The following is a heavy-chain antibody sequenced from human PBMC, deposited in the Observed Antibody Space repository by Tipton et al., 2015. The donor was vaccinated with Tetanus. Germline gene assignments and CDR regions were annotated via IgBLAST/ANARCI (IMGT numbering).Heavy chain of an antibody. V-gene: IGHV3-15*01. Sequence: SLRLSCAASGFTFSNAWMSWVRQAPGKGLEWVGRIKSKTDGGTTDYAAPVKGRFTISRDDSKNTLYLQMNSLKTEDTAVYYCTTENDGYCSSTSCYVSSGGDYWGQGTLVTVSS. D-gene: IGHD2-2*01. CDR1: GFTFSNAW. J-gene: IGHJ4*02. CDR3: TTENDGYCSSTSCYVSSGGDY. CDR2: IKSKTDGGTT.